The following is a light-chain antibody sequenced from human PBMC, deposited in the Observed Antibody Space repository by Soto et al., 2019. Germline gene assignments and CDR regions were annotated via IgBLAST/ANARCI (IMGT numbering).Light chain of an antibody. J-gene: IGKJ1*01. V-gene: IGKV1-39*01. Sequence: DIQMTQSPSSLSASVGDRVTITCRASQNISRYLNWYQHKPGEAPRLLMYGASSLQSGVPSRFSGSGSGKDFSLTISSLQPEDFAIYYCQQSYSTLRTFGQGTKVEIK. CDR1: QNISRY. CDR3: QQSYSTLRT. CDR2: GAS.